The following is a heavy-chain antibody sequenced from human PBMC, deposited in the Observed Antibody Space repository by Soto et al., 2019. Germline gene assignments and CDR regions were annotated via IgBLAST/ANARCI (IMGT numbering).Heavy chain of an antibody. V-gene: IGHV3-21*01. D-gene: IGHD1-20*01. J-gene: IGHJ6*02. Sequence: GGSLRISCAASGFIFNSHTMNWVRKAQGKGLEWVSSISSSSSYIYYADSVKGRFTISRDNAKNSLYLQMNSLTAEDTAVYYCATITGTSLASYGIDVWGQGTTVTVSS. CDR2: ISSSSSYI. CDR1: GFIFNSHT. CDR3: ATITGTSLASYGIDV.